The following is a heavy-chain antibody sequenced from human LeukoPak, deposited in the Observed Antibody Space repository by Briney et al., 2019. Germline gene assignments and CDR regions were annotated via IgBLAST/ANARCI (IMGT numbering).Heavy chain of an antibody. Sequence: PSETLSPTCTVSGGSISSYYWSWIRQPPGKGLEWIGYIFYSGSTNYKPSLKSRVTISVDTSKNQFSLKLSSVTAADTAVYYCATYSTSSLYWFFDLWGRGTLVTVSS. J-gene: IGHJ2*01. CDR3: ATYSTSSLYWFFDL. CDR1: GGSISSYY. V-gene: IGHV4-59*01. D-gene: IGHD2-2*01. CDR2: IFYSGST.